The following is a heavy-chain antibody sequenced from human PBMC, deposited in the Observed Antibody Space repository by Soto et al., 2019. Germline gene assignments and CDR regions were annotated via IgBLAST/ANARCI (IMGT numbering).Heavy chain of an antibody. D-gene: IGHD2-15*01. Sequence: QVQLQQWGAGLLKPSETLSLTCAVYGGSFSGYYWSWIRQPPGKGLEWIGEINHSGSTNYNPSLKSRVTISVDTSKNQFSRKLSSVTAADTAVYYCASLLGYCSGGSCYSNYYYGMDVWGQGTTVTVSS. J-gene: IGHJ6*02. CDR2: INHSGST. CDR3: ASLLGYCSGGSCYSNYYYGMDV. V-gene: IGHV4-34*01. CDR1: GGSFSGYY.